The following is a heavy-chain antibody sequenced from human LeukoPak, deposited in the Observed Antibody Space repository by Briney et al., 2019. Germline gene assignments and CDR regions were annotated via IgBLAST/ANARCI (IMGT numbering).Heavy chain of an antibody. CDR3: ARGQGQQLLDPFDY. Sequence: GASVKVSCRASGSTFSSYAISWVRQAPGQGLEWMGGIIPIFGTANYAQKFQGRVTITADESTSTAYMELSSLRSEDTAVYYCARGQGQQLLDPFDYWGQGTLVTVSS. V-gene: IGHV1-69*01. CDR2: IIPIFGTA. CDR1: GSTFSSYA. D-gene: IGHD6-13*01. J-gene: IGHJ4*02.